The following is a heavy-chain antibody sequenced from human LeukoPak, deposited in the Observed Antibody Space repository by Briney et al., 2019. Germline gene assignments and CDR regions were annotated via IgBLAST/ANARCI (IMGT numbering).Heavy chain of an antibody. V-gene: IGHV4-34*01. D-gene: IGHD3-9*01. CDR1: GGSFSGYY. CDR2: INHSGST. Sequence: SETLSLTCAVYGGSFSGYYWSWIRQPPGKGLEWIGEINHSGSTNYNPSLKSRVTISVDTSKNQFSLKLSSVTAADTAVYYCARRIKHDILTGYYPKYNWFDPWGQGTLVTVSS. J-gene: IGHJ5*02. CDR3: ARRIKHDILTGYYPKYNWFDP.